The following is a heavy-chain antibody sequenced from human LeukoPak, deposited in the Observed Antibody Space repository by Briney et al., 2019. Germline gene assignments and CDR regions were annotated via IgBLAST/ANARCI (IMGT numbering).Heavy chain of an antibody. V-gene: IGHV1-69*06. D-gene: IGHD6-19*01. CDR2: IIPIFGTA. J-gene: IGHJ4*02. CDR1: GGTFSSYA. Sequence: SVKVSCKASGGTFSSYAISWVRQAPGQGLEWMGGIIPIFGTANYAQKFQGRVTITADKSTSTAYMELSSLRSEDTAVYYCARVGSGWLLNYYFDCWGQGTLVTVSS. CDR3: ARVGSGWLLNYYFDC.